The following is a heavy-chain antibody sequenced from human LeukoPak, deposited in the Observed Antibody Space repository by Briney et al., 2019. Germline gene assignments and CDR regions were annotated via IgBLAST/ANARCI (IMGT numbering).Heavy chain of an antibody. Sequence: GGSLRLSCAASRFTFSSYSMNWVRQAPGKGLEWVSSIGSSSSYKYYAASVKGRFTISRDNAKNSLYLQMNSLRAEDTAVYYCVRDHSPQLIRRRFYYGMDVWGQGTTVTVSS. J-gene: IGHJ6*02. V-gene: IGHV3-21*01. CDR1: RFTFSSYS. CDR3: VRDHSPQLIRRRFYYGMDV. CDR2: IGSSSSYK. D-gene: IGHD1-1*01.